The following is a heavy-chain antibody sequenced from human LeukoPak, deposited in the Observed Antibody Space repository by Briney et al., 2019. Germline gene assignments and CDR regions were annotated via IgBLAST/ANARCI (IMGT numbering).Heavy chain of an antibody. D-gene: IGHD3-3*01. J-gene: IGHJ5*02. CDR1: GYTFTSYA. Sequence: ASVKVSCKASGYTFTSYAMHCVRQAPGQRLEWMGWINAGNGNTKYSQKFQGRVTITRDTSASTAYMELSSLRSEDTAVYYRARARVPRQYYDFWSGYYSWFDPWGQGTLVTVSS. CDR3: ARARVPRQYYDFWSGYYSWFDP. V-gene: IGHV1-3*01. CDR2: INAGNGNT.